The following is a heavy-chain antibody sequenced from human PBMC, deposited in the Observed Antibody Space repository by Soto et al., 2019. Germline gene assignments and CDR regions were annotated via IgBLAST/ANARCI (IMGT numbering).Heavy chain of an antibody. J-gene: IGHJ6*02. CDR2: IKSKSYGGTT. CDR1: GFTFSNAW. D-gene: IGHD3-22*01. CDR3: TTETESSGYYYYGMDV. V-gene: IGHV3-15*01. Sequence: RSLRCPCLASGFTFSNAWMRWVRQAPGKSLEWVGRIKSKSYGGTTEYAAPVKGRFTISRDDSKKTLYMQMNSLKIEDTAVYYCTTETESSGYYYYGMDVWGQGTRFSVSS.